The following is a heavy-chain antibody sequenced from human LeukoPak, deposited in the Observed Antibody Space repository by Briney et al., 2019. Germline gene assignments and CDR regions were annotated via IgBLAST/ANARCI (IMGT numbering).Heavy chain of an antibody. CDR1: GFTFSSYA. V-gene: IGHV3-23*01. D-gene: IGHD4-17*01. CDR3: ARGRGGDYVPSRFDY. CDR2: ISGSGDRT. Sequence: GGSLRLSCAASGFTFSSYAMSWVRQAPGKGLEWVSAISGSGDRTRYADSVKGRFTISRDDAKNTLYLQMNSLRAEDTALYYCARGRGGDYVPSRFDYWGQGTLVTVSS. J-gene: IGHJ4*02.